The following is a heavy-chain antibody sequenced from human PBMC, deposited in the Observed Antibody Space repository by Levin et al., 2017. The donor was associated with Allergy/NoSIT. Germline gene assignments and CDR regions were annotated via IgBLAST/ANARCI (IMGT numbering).Heavy chain of an antibody. CDR3: ARVDIVVVPAARLRKNYYYYYGMDV. J-gene: IGHJ6*02. D-gene: IGHD2-2*01. Sequence: PGGSLRLSCKASGGTFSSYAISWVRQAPGQGLEWMGGIIPIFGTANYAQKFQGRVTITADESTSTAYMELSSLRSEDTAVYYCARVDIVVVPAARLRKNYYYYYGMDVWGQGTTVTVSS. CDR1: GGTFSSYA. CDR2: IIPIFGTA. V-gene: IGHV1-69*01.